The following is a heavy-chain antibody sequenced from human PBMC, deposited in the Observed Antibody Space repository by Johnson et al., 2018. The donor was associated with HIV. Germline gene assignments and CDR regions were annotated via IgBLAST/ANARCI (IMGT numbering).Heavy chain of an antibody. J-gene: IGHJ3*02. CDR3: ARADGSQAFDI. Sequence: QEKLVESGGGLVKPGGSLRLSCAASGFTFGDYYMSWIRQAPGKGLEWVSCISSSGTTIYYADSMKGRFTISRDNAKNSLYLHMNSLRAEDTAVYYCARADGSQAFDIWGQGTMVTVSS. D-gene: IGHD2-2*03. V-gene: IGHV3-11*04. CDR1: GFTFGDYY. CDR2: ISSSGTTI.